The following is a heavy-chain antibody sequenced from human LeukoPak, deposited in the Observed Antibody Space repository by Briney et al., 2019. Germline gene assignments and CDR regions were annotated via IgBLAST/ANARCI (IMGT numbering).Heavy chain of an antibody. V-gene: IGHV4-59*01. CDR2: IYYSGST. CDR1: GGSISSYY. CDR3: ARALRYFGP. Sequence: SETLSLTCTVSGGSISSYYWSWTRQPPGKGLEWIGYIYYSGSTNYNPSLKSRVTISVDTSKNQFSLKLSSVTAADTAVYYCARALRYFGPWGQGTLVTVSS. D-gene: IGHD3-9*01. J-gene: IGHJ4*02.